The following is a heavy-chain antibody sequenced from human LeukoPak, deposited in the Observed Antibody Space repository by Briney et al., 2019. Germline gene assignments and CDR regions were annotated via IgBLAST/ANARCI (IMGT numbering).Heavy chain of an antibody. CDR1: GYTFTGYY. V-gene: IGHV1-2*02. Sequence: ASVKVSCKASGYTFTGYYMHWVRQAPGQGLEWMGWINPNSGGTNYAQKFQGRVTMTRDTSISTAYMELSRLRSDDTAVYYCARFRPYGSGRWIDYWGQGTLVTVSS. J-gene: IGHJ4*02. CDR3: ARFRPYGSGRWIDY. D-gene: IGHD3-10*01. CDR2: INPNSGGT.